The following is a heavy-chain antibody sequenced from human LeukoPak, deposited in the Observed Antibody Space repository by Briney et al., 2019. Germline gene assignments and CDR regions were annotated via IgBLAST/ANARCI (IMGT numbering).Heavy chain of an antibody. V-gene: IGHV3-74*01. D-gene: IGHD1-26*01. CDR2: INNDGSST. CDR3: AKAGSIRFDY. CDR1: GFIFSSYW. J-gene: IGHJ4*02. Sequence: PGGSLRLSCAASGFIFSSYWMHWVRQAPGKGLVWVSRINNDGSSTSYADSVKGRFTISRDNSKNTLYLQMNSLRAEDTAVYYCAKAGSIRFDYWGQGTLVTVSS.